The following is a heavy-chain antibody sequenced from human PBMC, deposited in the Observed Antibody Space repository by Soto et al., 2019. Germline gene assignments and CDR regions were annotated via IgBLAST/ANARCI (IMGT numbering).Heavy chain of an antibody. J-gene: IGHJ4*02. Sequence: SETLSLTCTVSGGSISNYFCNWIRQPAGKGLEWIGRIDNSGSTNYNPSLKSRITMSADTSRNQFSLKLNSATAADTAVYYCARGGQDFWSGPFDYWGQGALVTVS. CDR3: ARGGQDFWSGPFDY. V-gene: IGHV4-4*07. CDR1: GGSISNYF. D-gene: IGHD3-3*01. CDR2: IDNSGST.